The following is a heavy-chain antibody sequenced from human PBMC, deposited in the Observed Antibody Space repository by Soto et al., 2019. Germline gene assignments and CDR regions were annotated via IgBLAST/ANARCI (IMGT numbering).Heavy chain of an antibody. D-gene: IGHD3-16*02. V-gene: IGHV4-4*02. CDR3: ARVGYYVWGSYRYTGWFDP. Sequence: QVQLQSSGPGLVKPSGTLSLTCAVSGGSISSSNWWSWVRQPPGKGLEWIGEIYHSGSTIYNPSLKRRVTISVDKSKNQFSLKLSSVTAADTAVYYCARVGYYVWGSYRYTGWFDPWGQGTLVTVSS. J-gene: IGHJ5*02. CDR2: IYHSGST. CDR1: GGSISSSNW.